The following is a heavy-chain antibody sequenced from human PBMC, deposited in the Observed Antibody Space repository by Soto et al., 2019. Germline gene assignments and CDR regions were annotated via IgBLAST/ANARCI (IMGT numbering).Heavy chain of an antibody. Sequence: PVKVACKASGGTFSSYAISWVLQAPGQGLEWMGGIIPIFGTANYAQKFQGRVTITADESTSTAYMELSSLRSEDTAVYYCAVRYSGSYFDYWGQGTLVTVSS. V-gene: IGHV1-69*13. CDR2: IIPIFGTA. CDR1: GGTFSSYA. D-gene: IGHD1-26*01. J-gene: IGHJ4*02. CDR3: AVRYSGSYFDY.